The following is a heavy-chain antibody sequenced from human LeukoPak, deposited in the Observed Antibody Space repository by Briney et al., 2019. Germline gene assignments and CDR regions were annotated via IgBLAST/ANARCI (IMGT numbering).Heavy chain of an antibody. CDR1: GFTFDDYA. D-gene: IGHD5-12*01. Sequence: GRSLRLSCAASGFTFDDYAMHWVRQAPGKGLEWVSGISWNSGSIGYADSVKGRFTISRDNAKNSLYLQMNSLRAEDTALYYCAKEGGGYQIDYWGQGTLVTVSS. J-gene: IGHJ4*02. V-gene: IGHV3-9*01. CDR2: ISWNSGSI. CDR3: AKEGGGYQIDY.